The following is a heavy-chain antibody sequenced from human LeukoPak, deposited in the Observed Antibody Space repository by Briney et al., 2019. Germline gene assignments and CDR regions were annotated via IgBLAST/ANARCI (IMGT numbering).Heavy chain of an antibody. Sequence: ASVKVSCKASGYTFTSYGISWVRQAPGQGLEWMGWIIAYNGNTNYAQKLQGRVTMTTDTSTSTAYMELRSLRSDDTAVYYCARESRYYGSGSFDYWGQRTLVTVSS. V-gene: IGHV1-18*04. CDR1: GYTFTSYG. CDR2: IIAYNGNT. CDR3: ARESRYYGSGSFDY. D-gene: IGHD3-10*01. J-gene: IGHJ4*02.